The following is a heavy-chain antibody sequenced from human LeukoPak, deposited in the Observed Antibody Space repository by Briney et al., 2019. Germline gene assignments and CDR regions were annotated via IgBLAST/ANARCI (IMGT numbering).Heavy chain of an antibody. Sequence: KASETLSLTCTVSGGSISSSSYYWGWIRQPPGKGLKWIGSIYYSGSTYYNPSLKSRVTISVDTSKNQFSLKLSSVTAADTAVYYCASTMVRGVIIGDNWFDPWGQGTLVTVSS. D-gene: IGHD3-10*01. CDR3: ASTMVRGVIIGDNWFDP. V-gene: IGHV4-39*01. CDR1: GGSISSSSYY. CDR2: IYYSGST. J-gene: IGHJ5*02.